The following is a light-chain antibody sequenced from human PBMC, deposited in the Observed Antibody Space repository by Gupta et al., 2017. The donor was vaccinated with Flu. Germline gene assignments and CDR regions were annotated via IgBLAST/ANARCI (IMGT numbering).Light chain of an antibody. V-gene: IGKV1-12*01. CDR3: QQAQSWPGWT. CDR1: QDIDIW. Sequence: DIQMTQSPSSMSASVGDRVTITCRASQDIDIWLAWYQQKAGKPPKLLISSATNLRSGVPSRFSGSGSGTEFTLTINSLQPEDFAVYFCQQAQSWPGWTFGQGTRV. J-gene: IGKJ1*01. CDR2: SAT.